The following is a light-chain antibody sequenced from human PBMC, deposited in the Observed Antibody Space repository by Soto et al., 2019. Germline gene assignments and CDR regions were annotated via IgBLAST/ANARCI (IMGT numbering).Light chain of an antibody. Sequence: QSALTQPASVSGSPGQSITISCTGTSSDVGGYNSVSWYQQHPGKAPKLMIYEVSNRPSGVSNRFSGSKSGNTASLTISGLQAEDEAHYYCSSYTTSSTLLYVFGTGTKVTVL. CDR1: SSDVGGYNS. CDR3: SSYTTSSTLLYV. J-gene: IGLJ1*01. CDR2: EVS. V-gene: IGLV2-14*01.